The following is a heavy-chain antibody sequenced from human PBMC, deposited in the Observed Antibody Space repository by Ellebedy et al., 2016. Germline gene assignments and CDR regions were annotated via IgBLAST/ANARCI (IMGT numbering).Heavy chain of an antibody. Sequence: GGSLRLSCAASGFTFSRYWMHWVRQPPGKGLVWVSHINSDGSSTSYADSVKGRFTISRDNAKNILYLQMNSLRAEDTAVYYCARGSYGMDVWGQGTTVTVSS. CDR3: ARGSYGMDV. J-gene: IGHJ6*02. V-gene: IGHV3-74*01. CDR2: INSDGSST. CDR1: GFTFSRYW.